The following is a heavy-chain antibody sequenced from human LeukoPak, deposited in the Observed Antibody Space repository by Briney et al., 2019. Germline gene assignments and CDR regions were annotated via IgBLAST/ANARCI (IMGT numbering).Heavy chain of an antibody. V-gene: IGHV1-2*06. CDR3: ARVKDWRSNGFDY. D-gene: IGHD3/OR15-3a*01. CDR1: GYTFTGYY. J-gene: IGHJ4*02. Sequence: GASVKVSCKASGYTFTGYYMHWVRQAPGQGLEWMGRINPNSGGTNYAQKFQGRVTMTRDTSISTAYMELSRLRSDDTAVYYCARVKDWRSNGFDYWGQGTLVTVSS. CDR2: INPNSGGT.